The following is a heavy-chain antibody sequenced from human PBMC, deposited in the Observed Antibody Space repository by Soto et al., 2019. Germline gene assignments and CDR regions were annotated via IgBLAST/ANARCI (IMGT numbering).Heavy chain of an antibody. J-gene: IGHJ4*02. CDR1: GFTFSSYS. CDR3: ARVGWELLLDYYDY. D-gene: IGHD1-26*01. V-gene: IGHV3-48*01. CDR2: ISSSSSTI. Sequence: EVQLVESGGGLVQPGGSLRLSCAASGFTFSSYSMNWVRQAPGKGLEWVSYISSSSSTIFYADSVKGRFTISRDNAKNSLYLQMNSLRAEDTAVYYCARVGWELLLDYYDYLGQGTLVTVSS.